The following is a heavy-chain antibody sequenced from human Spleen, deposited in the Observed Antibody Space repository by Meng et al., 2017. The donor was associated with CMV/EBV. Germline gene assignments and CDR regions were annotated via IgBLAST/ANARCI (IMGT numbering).Heavy chain of an antibody. D-gene: IGHD3-10*01. CDR1: GFTVSNNY. CDR2: IYSGGTT. CDR3: ARESDPSRSKMARGGLDY. V-gene: IGHV3-66*02. J-gene: IGHJ4*02. Sequence: GESLKISCAASGFTVSNNYMSWVRQAPGKGLEWVSVIYSGGTTYYADSVKGRFTISRDNSKNTLYLQMNSLRAEDTAVYYCARESDPSRSKMARGGLDYWGQGTLVTVSS.